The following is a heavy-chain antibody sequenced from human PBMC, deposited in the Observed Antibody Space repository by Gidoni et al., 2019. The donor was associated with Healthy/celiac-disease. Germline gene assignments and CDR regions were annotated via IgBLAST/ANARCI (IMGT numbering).Heavy chain of an antibody. Sequence: SRVTISVDKSKNQFSLKLSSVTAADTAVYYCARWGEMARQTDYFDYWGQGTLVTVSS. V-gene: IGHV4-4*02. J-gene: IGHJ4*02. D-gene: IGHD3-10*01. CDR3: ARWGEMARQTDYFDY.